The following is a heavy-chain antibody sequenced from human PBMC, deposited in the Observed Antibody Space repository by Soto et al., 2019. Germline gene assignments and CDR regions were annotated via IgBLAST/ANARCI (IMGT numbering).Heavy chain of an antibody. J-gene: IGHJ3*02. V-gene: IGHV3-23*01. CDR1: GVPFSSYA. CDR2: ISGSGGST. Sequence: GGSLRLSCAASGVPFSSYAMSWVRQAPGKGLEWVSAISGSGGSTYYADSVKGRFTISRDNSKNTLYLQMNSLRAEDTAVYYCAKDRSYYGSGSYIWGQGTMVTVSS. CDR3: AKDRSYYGSGSYI. D-gene: IGHD3-10*01.